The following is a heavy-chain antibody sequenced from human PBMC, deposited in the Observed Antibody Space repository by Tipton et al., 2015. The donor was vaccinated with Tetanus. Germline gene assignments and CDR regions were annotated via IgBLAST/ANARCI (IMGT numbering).Heavy chain of an antibody. CDR3: ARHGRTAIRGVGQSRFNYYYYGMDV. D-gene: IGHD3-10*01. CDR1: GGSISSSSYY. V-gene: IGHV4-39*01. CDR2: IYYSGNT. Sequence: TLSLTCTVSGGSISSSSYYWGWIRQPPGKGLDWIGSIYYSGNTYYNPSLKSRVTISVDTSKNQFSLKLSSVTAADTAVYYCARHGRTAIRGVGQSRFNYYYYGMDVWGQGTTVTVSS. J-gene: IGHJ6*02.